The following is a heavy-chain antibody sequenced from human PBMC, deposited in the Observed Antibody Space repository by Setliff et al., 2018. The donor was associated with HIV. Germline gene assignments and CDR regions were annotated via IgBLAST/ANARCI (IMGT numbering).Heavy chain of an antibody. CDR2: INWNGGDT. Sequence: GGSLRLSCAASGFTFDDYGMSWVRQAPGKGLEWVSGINWNGGDTSYADSVKGRFTVSRDNAKNSLYLQMNSLRAEDTALYYCARAYDSSGYYYYFDYWGQGTLVTVSS. CDR3: ARAYDSSGYYYYFDY. V-gene: IGHV3-20*04. J-gene: IGHJ4*02. D-gene: IGHD3-22*01. CDR1: GFTFDDYG.